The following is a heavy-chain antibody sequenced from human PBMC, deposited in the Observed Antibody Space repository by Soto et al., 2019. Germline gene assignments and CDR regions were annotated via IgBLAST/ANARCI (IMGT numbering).Heavy chain of an antibody. D-gene: IGHD4-17*01. Sequence: SETLSLTCAVYGGSFSGYYWSWIRQPPGKGLEWIGEINHSGSTNYNPSLKSRVPISVDTSKNQFSLKLSSVTAADTAVYYCARAPFPSLGDYELPPYRPAKSFDYWGQGTLVTVS. V-gene: IGHV4-34*01. CDR3: ARAPFPSLGDYELPPYRPAKSFDY. CDR1: GGSFSGYY. CDR2: INHSGST. J-gene: IGHJ4*02.